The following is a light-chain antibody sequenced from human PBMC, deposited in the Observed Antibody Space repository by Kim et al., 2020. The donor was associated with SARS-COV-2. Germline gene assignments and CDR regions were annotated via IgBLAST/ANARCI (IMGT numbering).Light chain of an antibody. CDR3: HQYYSAFWT. CDR1: QSLLDTSDNRTY. J-gene: IGKJ1*01. V-gene: IGKV4-1*01. Sequence: DIVMTQSPESLTVSLGERASINCKSSQSLLDTSDNRTYLTWYQQKTGQSPRVLISWASSRESGVPDRFSGSGSETDFTLTITNVQAEDVAVYYCHQYYSAFWTSGQGTKVEVK. CDR2: WAS.